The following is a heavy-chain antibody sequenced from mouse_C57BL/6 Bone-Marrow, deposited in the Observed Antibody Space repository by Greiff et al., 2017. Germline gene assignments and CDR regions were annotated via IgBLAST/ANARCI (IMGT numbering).Heavy chain of an antibody. V-gene: IGHV1-81*01. CDR3: AKEDETAQASFAY. CDR2: IYPRSGNT. D-gene: IGHD3-2*02. CDR1: GYTFTSYG. Sequence: QVQLKQSGAELARPGASVKLSCKASGYTFTSYGIRWVKQRTGQGLEWIGEIYPRSGNTYYNEKFKGKATLTADKSSSTAYMELRSLTSEDSAVYVCAKEDETAQASFAYWGQGTLVTVSA. J-gene: IGHJ3*01.